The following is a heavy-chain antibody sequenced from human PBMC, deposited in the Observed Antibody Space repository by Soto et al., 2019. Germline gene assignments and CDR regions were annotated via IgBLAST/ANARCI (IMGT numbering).Heavy chain of an antibody. CDR2: IKQDGSET. J-gene: IGHJ4*02. CDR1: GFTFSRFW. V-gene: IGHV3-7*01. D-gene: IGHD6-19*01. CDR3: ARDYSSAWYYFDY. Sequence: EVQLVESGGGLVQPGGSLRLSCAASGFTFSRFWMSWVRQAPGKGLEWVANIKQDGSETDYVDSVKGRFTISRDNAKNSLYLQMNSLRAEDTAVYYCARDYSSAWYYFDYWGQGTLVTVSS.